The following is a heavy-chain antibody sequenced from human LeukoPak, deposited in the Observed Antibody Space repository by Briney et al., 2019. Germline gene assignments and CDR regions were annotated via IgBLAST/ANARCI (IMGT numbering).Heavy chain of an antibody. V-gene: IGHV3-23*01. CDR1: GFTFTSYG. CDR3: AKLRGLSSSSENNWFDP. D-gene: IGHD6-6*01. Sequence: GGSLRLSCVASGFTFTSYGMSWVRQAPGKRLEWVSGISGSGDATYYADSVKGRFTISRDNSKSTLYLQMNSLRAEETAVYYCAKLRGLSSSSENNWFDPWGQGTLVTVSS. J-gene: IGHJ5*02. CDR2: ISGSGDAT.